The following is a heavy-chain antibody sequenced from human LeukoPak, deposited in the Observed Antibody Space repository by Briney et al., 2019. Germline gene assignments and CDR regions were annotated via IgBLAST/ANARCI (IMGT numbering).Heavy chain of an antibody. V-gene: IGHV3-23*01. J-gene: IGHJ4*01. D-gene: IGHD6-19*01. CDR2: ISNSGANT. Sequence: GGSLRLSCAASGFTFSSSPMSWVRQAPGKGPEWVSGISNSGANTYYADAVKGRFTISRDNSKTTLYLYMNSLGVEDTAVYYCAQDRYSSPAGYWGQGTLVTVSS. CDR1: GFTFSSSP. CDR3: AQDRYSSPAGY.